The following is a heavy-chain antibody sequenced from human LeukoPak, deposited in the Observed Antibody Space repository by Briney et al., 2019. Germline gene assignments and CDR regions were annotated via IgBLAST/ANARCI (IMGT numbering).Heavy chain of an antibody. CDR3: ARYLRYFDWLPGYGMDV. Sequence: ASVKVSCKASGGTFSSYAISWVRQAPGQGLEWMGGIIPIFGTANYAQKFQGRVTITADESTSTAYMELSSLRSQDTAVYYCARYLRYFDWLPGYGMDVWGKGTTVTVSS. CDR2: IIPIFGTA. V-gene: IGHV1-69*13. CDR1: GGTFSSYA. D-gene: IGHD3-9*01. J-gene: IGHJ6*04.